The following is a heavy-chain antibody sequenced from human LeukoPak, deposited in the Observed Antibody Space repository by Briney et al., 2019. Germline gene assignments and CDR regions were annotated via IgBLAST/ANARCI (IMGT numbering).Heavy chain of an antibody. CDR2: ISSSGSTI. J-gene: IGHJ4*02. D-gene: IGHD1-26*01. CDR1: GFTFSDYY. CDR3: ARDLWQSTTLIYYFDY. Sequence: GGSLRLSCAASGFTFSDYYMSWIRQAPGKGLEWVSYISSSGSTIYYADSVKGRFTISRDNAKNSLYLQMNSLRAEDTAVYYCARDLWQSTTLIYYFDYWGQGTLVTVSS. V-gene: IGHV3-11*01.